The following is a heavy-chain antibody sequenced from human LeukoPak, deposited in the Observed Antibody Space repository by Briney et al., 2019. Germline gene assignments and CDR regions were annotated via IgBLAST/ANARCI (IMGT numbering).Heavy chain of an antibody. CDR1: GFTFSNYA. CDR2: IGGSGSFI. Sequence: PGGSLRLSCAGTGFTFSNYAMIWIRQAPGKGLEWVSHIGGSGSFIYYADSVRGRFTISRDNAKNSVYLQMNSLRDGDTAVYFCARLLATWDYYYMDVWGKGTTVTVSS. CDR3: ARLLATWDYYYMDV. D-gene: IGHD3-3*02. J-gene: IGHJ6*03. V-gene: IGHV3-48*02.